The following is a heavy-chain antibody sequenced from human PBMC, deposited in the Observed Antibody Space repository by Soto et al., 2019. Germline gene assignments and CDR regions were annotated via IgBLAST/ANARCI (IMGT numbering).Heavy chain of an antibody. CDR1: GFTFSTSW. Sequence: EVQLVESGGGLVQPGGSLRLSCTTSGFTFSTSWMHWVRQTPGKGLLWVSHISTDGSITNYADSAKGRFTISRDNAKNTLFLRMNNLRAEDTAVYFCARDIGYGGNWGQGTLVTVSS. CDR2: ISTDGSIT. D-gene: IGHD3-16*01. J-gene: IGHJ4*02. CDR3: ARDIGYGGN. V-gene: IGHV3-74*01.